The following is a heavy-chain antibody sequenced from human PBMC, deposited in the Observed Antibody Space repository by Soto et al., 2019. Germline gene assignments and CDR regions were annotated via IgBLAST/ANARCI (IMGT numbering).Heavy chain of an antibody. J-gene: IGHJ6*03. V-gene: IGHV3-23*01. CDR2: ISGSGGST. Sequence: EVQLLESGGGLVQPGGSLRLSCAASGLTFSSYAMSWVRQAPGKGLEWVSAISGSGGSTYYADSVKGRFTISRDNSKNTLYLQMNSLRAEDTAVYYCAKTPLRSPYYYMDVWGKGTTVTVSS. D-gene: IGHD3-3*01. CDR3: AKTPLRSPYYYMDV. CDR1: GLTFSSYA.